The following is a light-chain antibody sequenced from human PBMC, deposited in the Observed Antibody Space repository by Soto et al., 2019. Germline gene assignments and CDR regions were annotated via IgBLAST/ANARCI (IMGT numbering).Light chain of an antibody. V-gene: IGKV3-11*01. CDR3: QQRRTWPPLT. CDR1: QSVSSY. J-gene: IGKJ4*01. Sequence: EIVLTQSPATLSLSPGERATLSCRASQSVSSYLAWYQQKPGQAPRLLIYDASNRATGIPARFSGSGSGTDFTLTISSLEPEDLGVYYCQQRRTWPPLTFGGGTKVEI. CDR2: DAS.